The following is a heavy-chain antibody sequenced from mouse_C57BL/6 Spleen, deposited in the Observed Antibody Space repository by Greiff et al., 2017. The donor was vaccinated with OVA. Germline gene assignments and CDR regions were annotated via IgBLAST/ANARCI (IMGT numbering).Heavy chain of an antibody. CDR3: ARWDYGSSYGLAY. J-gene: IGHJ3*01. V-gene: IGHV1-37*01. Sequence: EVQLQEPGAELVKPGASVKLSCKASGYTFTSYFMNWVKQSPGQGLEWIGSIYPSNGDTLYNQKFKGKATLTVDKSSSTAHMELLSLTSEDSAVYYCARWDYGSSYGLAYWGQGTLVTVSA. CDR2: IYPSNGDT. CDR1: GYTFTSYF. D-gene: IGHD1-1*01.